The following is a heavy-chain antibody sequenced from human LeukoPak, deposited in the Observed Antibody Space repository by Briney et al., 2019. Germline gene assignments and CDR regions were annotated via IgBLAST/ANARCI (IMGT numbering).Heavy chain of an antibody. Sequence: ASVKVSCKASGYTFTGYYMHWVRQAPGQGLEWMGWINPNSGGTNYAQKFQGRVTMTRDTSISTAYMELSRLRSDDTAVYYCARECDYLSPGFDYWGQGTLVTVSA. CDR3: ARECDYLSPGFDY. J-gene: IGHJ4*02. V-gene: IGHV1-2*02. D-gene: IGHD4-17*01. CDR1: GYTFTGYY. CDR2: INPNSGGT.